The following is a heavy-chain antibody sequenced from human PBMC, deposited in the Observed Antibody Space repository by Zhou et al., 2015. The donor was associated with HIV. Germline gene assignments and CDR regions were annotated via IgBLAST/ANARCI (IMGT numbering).Heavy chain of an antibody. CDR2: INPSGGST. CDR1: GYTFTSYY. Sequence: QVQLVQSGAEVKKPGASVKVSCKASGYTFTSYYMHWVRQAPGQGLEWMGIINPSGGSTSYAQKFQGRVTMTRDTSTSTVYMELSSLRSEDTAVYYCARDLITMIPGGAFDIWGQGTMVTVSS. CDR3: ARDLITMIPGGAFDI. J-gene: IGHJ3*02. D-gene: IGHD3-22*01. V-gene: IGHV1-46*01.